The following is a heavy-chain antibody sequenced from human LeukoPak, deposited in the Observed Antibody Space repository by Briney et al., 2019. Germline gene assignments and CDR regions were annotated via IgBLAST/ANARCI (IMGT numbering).Heavy chain of an antibody. CDR2: IYYSGST. D-gene: IGHD2-15*01. CDR3: ARQYLGAGWSNYYYYYMDV. V-gene: IGHV4-39*01. J-gene: IGHJ6*03. Sequence: SETLSLTCTVSGGSISSSSYYWGWIRQPPGKGLEWIGSIYYSGSTYYNPSLKSRVTISVDTSKNQFSLKLSSVTAADTAVYYCARQYLGAGWSNYYYYYMDVWGKGTTVTVSS. CDR1: GGSISSSSYY.